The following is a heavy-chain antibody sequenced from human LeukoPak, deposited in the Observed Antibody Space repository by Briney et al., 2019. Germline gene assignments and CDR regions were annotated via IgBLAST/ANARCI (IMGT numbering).Heavy chain of an antibody. Sequence: GGSLRLTCAASGITLSCSAMNWVRQAPGKGLEWVSYISSSGSTIYYADSVKGRFTISRDNAKNSLYLQMNSLRAEDTAVYYCAELGITMIGGVWGKGTTVTISS. CDR2: ISSSGSTI. CDR1: GITLSCSA. J-gene: IGHJ6*04. V-gene: IGHV3-48*03. D-gene: IGHD3-10*02. CDR3: AELGITMIGGV.